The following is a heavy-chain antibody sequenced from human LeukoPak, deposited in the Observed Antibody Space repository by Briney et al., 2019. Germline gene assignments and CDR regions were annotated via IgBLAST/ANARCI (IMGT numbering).Heavy chain of an antibody. J-gene: IGHJ6*03. V-gene: IGHV3-23*01. Sequence: GGSLRLSCAASGFTFSSYAMSWVRQAPGKGLEWVSAISGSGGSTYYADSVKGRFTISRDNSKSTLYLQMNSLRAEDTAVYYCAKDGSGGSSWYLGWSYYYMDVWGKGTTVTVSS. CDR2: ISGSGGST. D-gene: IGHD6-13*01. CDR3: AKDGSGGSSWYLGWSYYYMDV. CDR1: GFTFSSYA.